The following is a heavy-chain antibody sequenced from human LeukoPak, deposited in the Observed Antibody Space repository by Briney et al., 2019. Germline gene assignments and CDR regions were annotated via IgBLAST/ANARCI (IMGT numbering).Heavy chain of an antibody. V-gene: IGHV3-73*01. D-gene: IGHD6-19*01. J-gene: IGHJ4*02. CDR2: IRSKANSYAT. CDR3: TRLVYSSGF. CDR1: GFTFSGSA. Sequence: GGSLRLSCAASGFTFSGSAMHWVRQASGKGLEWVGRIRSKANSYATAYAASAKGRFTISRDDSKNTAYLQMNSLKTEDTAVYYCTRLVYSSGFGGQGTLVTVSS.